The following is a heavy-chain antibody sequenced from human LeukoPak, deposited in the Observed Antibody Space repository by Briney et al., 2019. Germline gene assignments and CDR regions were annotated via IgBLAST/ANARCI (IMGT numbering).Heavy chain of an antibody. CDR2: INPNSGAT. D-gene: IGHD1-26*01. V-gene: IGHV1-2*02. J-gene: IGHJ4*02. CDR3: ARARREWEPPLLDY. Sequence: ASVKVSCKASGYTFTGYYIHWVRPAPGQGLEWMGWINPNSGATTYAQKFQGRVAMTRDTSISTAYMELSRLGSDDTAVFYCARARREWEPPLLDYWGQGTLVTVSS. CDR1: GYTFTGYY.